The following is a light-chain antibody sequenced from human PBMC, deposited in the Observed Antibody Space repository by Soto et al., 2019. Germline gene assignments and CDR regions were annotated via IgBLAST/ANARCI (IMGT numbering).Light chain of an antibody. CDR3: QAWDSSIVV. V-gene: IGLV3-1*01. CDR1: KLGDKY. CDR2: QDS. J-gene: IGLJ2*01. Sequence: SYELTQPPSVSVSPGQTASITCSGDKLGDKYACWYQQKPGQSPVLVIYQDSKRHSGIPERFSGSNAGNTATLTISGTQAMDEADYYGQAWDSSIVVFGGGTTLTVL.